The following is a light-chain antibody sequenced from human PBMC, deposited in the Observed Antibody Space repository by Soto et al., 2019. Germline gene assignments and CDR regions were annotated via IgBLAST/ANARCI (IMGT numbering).Light chain of an antibody. CDR1: QSIDNY. Sequence: DIQMTQSPSSLSASVGDRVTITCRASQSIDNYLNWYQQKSGKAPQLLIYSASHLQSGVPSRFSGGGYGTDFILTISSLQPEDSAIYFCQQRITAPLTFGVGTKVEIK. J-gene: IGKJ4*01. V-gene: IGKV1-39*01. CDR2: SAS. CDR3: QQRITAPLT.